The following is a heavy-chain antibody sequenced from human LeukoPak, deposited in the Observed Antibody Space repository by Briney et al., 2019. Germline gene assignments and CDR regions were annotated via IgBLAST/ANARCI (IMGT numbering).Heavy chain of an antibody. J-gene: IGHJ6*02. D-gene: IGHD6-13*01. Sequence: SETLSLTCTVSGGSISSYYWSWIRQPPGKGLEWIGYIYYSGSTNYNPSLKSRVTISVDTSKNQFSLKLSSVTAADTAVYYCARHSSSWYTYYYYGMDVWGQGTTVTVSS. CDR1: GGSISSYY. CDR3: ARHSSSWYTYYYYGMDV. V-gene: IGHV4-59*08. CDR2: IYYSGST.